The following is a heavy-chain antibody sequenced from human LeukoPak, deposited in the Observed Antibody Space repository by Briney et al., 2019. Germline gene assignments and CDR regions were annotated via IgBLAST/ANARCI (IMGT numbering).Heavy chain of an antibody. CDR2: IHTGGTI. CDR3: ARVLAGSAFDI. J-gene: IGHJ3*02. D-gene: IGHD1-1*01. V-gene: IGHV3-53*01. Sequence: GGSLRLSCAASGFTFSDYHMSWIRQAPGKGLEWVSIIHTGGTIYYADSVKGRFTISRDISKNMLFLQMNSLRAEDTAVYYCARVLAGSAFDIWGQGTMVIVSS. CDR1: GFTFSDYH.